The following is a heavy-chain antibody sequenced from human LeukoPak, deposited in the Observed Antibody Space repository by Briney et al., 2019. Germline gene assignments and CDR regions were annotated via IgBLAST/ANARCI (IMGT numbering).Heavy chain of an antibody. J-gene: IGHJ4*02. Sequence: GASVKVSCKASGYTFTSYGISWVRQAPGQGLEWMGWISAYNGNTNYAQKLQGRVTMTTDTSTSTAYMELRSLRSDDTAVYYCARDLARMTTVTTMGYWGQGTLVTVSS. CDR3: ARDLARMTTVTTMGY. V-gene: IGHV1-18*01. CDR2: ISAYNGNT. CDR1: GYTFTSYG. D-gene: IGHD4-11*01.